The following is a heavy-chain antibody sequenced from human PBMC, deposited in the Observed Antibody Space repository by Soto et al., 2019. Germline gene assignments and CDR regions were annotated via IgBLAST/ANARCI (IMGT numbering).Heavy chain of an antibody. CDR3: NSGSYYSSL. D-gene: IGHD1-26*01. CDR2: IRAKSNKYAT. J-gene: IGHJ4*02. Sequence: GGSLRLSCAASGFSFSGSAIHWVRQASGNGLEWVGRIRAKSNKYATLYAESLNGRFTISRDDSQSTAYLEMNSLKTQDTAVYYRNSGSYYSSLWRQGTLVTVSS. CDR1: GFSFSGSA. V-gene: IGHV3-73*01.